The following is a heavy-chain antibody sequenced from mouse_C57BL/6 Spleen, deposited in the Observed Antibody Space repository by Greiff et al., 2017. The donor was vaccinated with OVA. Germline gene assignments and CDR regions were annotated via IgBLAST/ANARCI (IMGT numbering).Heavy chain of an antibody. CDR3: ARSETGTRYFDV. Sequence: VQLQQSGPELVKPGASVKISCKASGYAFSSSWMNWVKQRPGKGLEWIGRIYPGDGDTNYNGKFKGKATLTADKSSSTAYMQLSSLTSEDSAVYFCARSETGTRYFDVWGTGTTVTVSS. CDR2: IYPGDGDT. J-gene: IGHJ1*03. D-gene: IGHD4-1*01. CDR1: GYAFSSSW. V-gene: IGHV1-82*01.